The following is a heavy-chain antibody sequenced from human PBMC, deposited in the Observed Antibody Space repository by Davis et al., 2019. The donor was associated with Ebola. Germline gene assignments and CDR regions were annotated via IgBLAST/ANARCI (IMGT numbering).Heavy chain of an antibody. Sequence: PGGSLRLSCAASGFTFSDYAMTWVRQAPGKGLEWVSSISGSSGRTYYAVSVRGRCTISRDNSKNTLYLQIDSLRAEDTAVYYCEKARRCITIFGVPIDYWGQGTLVTVSS. CDR1: GFTFSDYA. J-gene: IGHJ4*02. CDR3: EKARRCITIFGVPIDY. CDR2: ISGSSGRT. V-gene: IGHV3-23*01. D-gene: IGHD3-3*01.